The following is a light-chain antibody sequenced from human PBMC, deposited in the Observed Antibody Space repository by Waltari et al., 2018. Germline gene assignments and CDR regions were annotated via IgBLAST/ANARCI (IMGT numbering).Light chain of an antibody. V-gene: IGLV2-23*02. CDR1: SSDVGSYSL. Sequence: QSALTQPAPVSGSPGQSITISCTGTSSDVGSYSLVSWYQQHPGKAPKLMIYEVSKRPSGVSNRFSGSKSGNTASLTISGLQAEDEADYYCCSYAGSTTYVFGTGTKVTVL. CDR3: CSYAGSTTYV. J-gene: IGLJ1*01. CDR2: EVS.